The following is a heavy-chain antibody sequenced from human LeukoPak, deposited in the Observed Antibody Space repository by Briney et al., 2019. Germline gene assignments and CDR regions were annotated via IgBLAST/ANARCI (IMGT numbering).Heavy chain of an antibody. J-gene: IGHJ4*02. CDR3: ARTQLWRGILDY. V-gene: IGHV3-53*01. D-gene: IGHD3-16*01. Sequence: GGSLRLSCAASGFIVSSNYMSWVRQAPGKGLEWVSIIYSGGNTYYADSVKGRFTISRDNSKNTLYLQMNSLRAQDTAVYYCARTQLWRGILDYWGQGTLVPVSS. CDR2: IYSGGNT. CDR1: GFIVSSNY.